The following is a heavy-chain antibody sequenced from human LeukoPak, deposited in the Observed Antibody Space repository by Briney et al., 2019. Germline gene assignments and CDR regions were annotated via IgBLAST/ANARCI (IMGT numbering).Heavy chain of an antibody. D-gene: IGHD3-10*01. J-gene: IGHJ3*02. V-gene: IGHV3-48*01. CDR1: GFTFSSYS. CDR2: ISSSSSTI. CDR3: AKVASYGSADGFDI. Sequence: PGGSLRLSCAASGFTFSSYSMNWVRQAPGKGLEWVSYISSSSSTIYYADSVKGRFTISRDNAKNSLYLQMNSLRAEDTANYHCAKVASYGSADGFDIWGQGTTVTVSS.